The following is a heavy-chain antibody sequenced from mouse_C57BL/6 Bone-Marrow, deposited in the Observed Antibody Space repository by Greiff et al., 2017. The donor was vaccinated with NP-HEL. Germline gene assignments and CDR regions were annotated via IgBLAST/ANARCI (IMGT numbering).Heavy chain of an antibody. CDR3: ARRVTGTGYAMDY. CDR1: GFTFSDYY. J-gene: IGHJ4*01. V-gene: IGHV5-12*01. CDR2: ISNGGGST. D-gene: IGHD4-1*01. Sequence: EVKLMESGGGLVQPGGSLKLSCAASGFTFSDYYMYWVRQTPEKRLEWVAYISNGGGSTYYPDTVKGRFTISRDNAKNTLYLQMSRLKSEDTAMYYCARRVTGTGYAMDYWGQGTSVTVSS.